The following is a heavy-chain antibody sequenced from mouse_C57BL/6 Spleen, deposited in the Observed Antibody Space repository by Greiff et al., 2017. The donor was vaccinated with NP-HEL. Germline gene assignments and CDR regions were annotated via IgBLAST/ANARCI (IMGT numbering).Heavy chain of an antibody. CDR2: IYPRDGST. J-gene: IGHJ2*01. V-gene: IGHV1-85*01. Sequence: VQLQQSGPELVKPGASVKLSCKASGYTFTSYDINWVKQKPGQGLEWIGWIYPRDGSTKYNEKFKGKATLTVDTSSSTAYMELHSLTSEDSAVYCCARGWVFDYWGQGTTLTVSS. CDR3: ARGWVFDY. CDR1: GYTFTSYD.